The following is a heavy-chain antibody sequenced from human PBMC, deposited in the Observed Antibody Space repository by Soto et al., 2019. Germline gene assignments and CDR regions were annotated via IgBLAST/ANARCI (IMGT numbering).Heavy chain of an antibody. CDR1: GFTLTTYT. J-gene: IGHJ4*02. CDR3: AREDGVVGATSAFDY. CDR2: INGRGNYK. D-gene: IGHD1-26*01. Sequence: GGSLRLSCAASGFTLTTYTMNWVRQAPGMGLEWVSSINGRGNYKYYTDSVEGRFTISRDNAQNSLYLQMNSLRAEDTAVYYCAREDGVVGATSAFDYWGQGTLVT. V-gene: IGHV3-21*01.